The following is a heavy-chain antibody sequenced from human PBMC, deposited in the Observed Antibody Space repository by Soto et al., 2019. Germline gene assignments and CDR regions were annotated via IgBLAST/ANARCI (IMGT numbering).Heavy chain of an antibody. Sequence: RLCRTCAVSGGSISSGGYYWSWIRQHPGKGLEWIGYIYYSGSTYYNPSLKSRVTISVDTSKNQFSLKLSSVTAADTAVYYCERDRAWGYYYYGMDVWGQGTKVTVSS. CDR3: ERDRAWGYYYYGMDV. J-gene: IGHJ6*02. CDR2: IYYSGST. V-gene: IGHV4-31*11. D-gene: IGHD3-16*01. CDR1: GGSISSGGYY.